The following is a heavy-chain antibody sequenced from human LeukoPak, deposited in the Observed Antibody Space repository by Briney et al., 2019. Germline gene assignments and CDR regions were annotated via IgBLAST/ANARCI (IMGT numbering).Heavy chain of an antibody. CDR3: ATDQRYAFDY. Sequence: GGSLRLSCATSGFSFTDYPMNWVRQAPGKGLEWISNIRTTAEGAKYAYYADSVKGRVTISRDDGKNTLYLHMNSLRDDDTAVYYCATDQRYAFDYWGQGILFTVSS. CDR1: GFSFTDYP. CDR2: IRTTAEGAKYA. D-gene: IGHD3-9*01. J-gene: IGHJ4*02. V-gene: IGHV3-48*02.